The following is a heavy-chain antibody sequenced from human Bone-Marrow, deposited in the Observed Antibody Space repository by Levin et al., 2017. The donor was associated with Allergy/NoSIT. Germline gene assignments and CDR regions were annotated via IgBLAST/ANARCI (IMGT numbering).Heavy chain of an antibody. V-gene: IGHV3-49*04. Sequence: GGSLRLSCTVSGFTFGDYAMTWVRQAPGKGLEWVGFIRRKAYGGTAGYAASVKGRFTISADDSKSIAYLQMNSLKTEDTAMYYCTRDDHGENFFDQWGQGTLVTVSS. J-gene: IGHJ4*02. CDR2: IRRKAYGGTA. CDR1: GFTFGDYA. CDR3: TRDDHGENFFDQ. D-gene: IGHD4-17*01.